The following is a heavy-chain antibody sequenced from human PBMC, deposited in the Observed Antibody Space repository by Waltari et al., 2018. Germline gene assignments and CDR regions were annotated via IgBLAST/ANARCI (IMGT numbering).Heavy chain of an antibody. D-gene: IGHD6-19*01. CDR2: IYYSGST. V-gene: IGHV4-59*01. Sequence: QVQLQESGPGLVKPSETLYLTCTVSGGYISSYYWSWIRQPPGKGLEWIGYIYYSGSTNYNPSLNSRVTISLDTSKNQFSLTLSSVTAADTAVYYCARSSRWLVRVLDYWGQGTLVTVSS. CDR1: GGYISSYY. CDR3: ARSSRWLVRVLDY. J-gene: IGHJ4*02.